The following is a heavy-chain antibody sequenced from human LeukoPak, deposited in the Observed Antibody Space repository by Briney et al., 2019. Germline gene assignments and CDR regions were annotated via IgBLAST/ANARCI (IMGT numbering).Heavy chain of an antibody. J-gene: IGHJ4*02. Sequence: ASVKVSCKASGYTFTSYGISWVRQAPGQGLEWMGGIIPIFGTANYAQKFQGRVTITADESTSTAYMELGSLRSEDTAVYYCARGLSWISSWYWAYFDYWGQGTLVTVSS. V-gene: IGHV1-69*13. D-gene: IGHD6-13*01. CDR3: ARGLSWISSWYWAYFDY. CDR1: GYTFTSYG. CDR2: IIPIFGTA.